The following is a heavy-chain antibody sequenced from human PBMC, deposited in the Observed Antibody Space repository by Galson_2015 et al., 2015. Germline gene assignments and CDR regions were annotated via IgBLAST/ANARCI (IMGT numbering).Heavy chain of an antibody. D-gene: IGHD6-19*01. CDR3: ARDSAVNPAY. V-gene: IGHV1-3*01. Sequence: SVKVSCKASGYIFTSYGMHWVRQAPGQRLEWMGWINAGNGNTKYSQKFQGRVTITRDTSASTAYMERSSLTPEHTAVDYCARDSAVNPAYWGQGTLVTVSS. CDR2: INAGNGNT. CDR1: GYIFTSYG. J-gene: IGHJ4*02.